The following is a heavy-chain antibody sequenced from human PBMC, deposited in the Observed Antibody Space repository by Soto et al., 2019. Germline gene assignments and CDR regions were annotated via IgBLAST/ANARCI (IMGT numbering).Heavy chain of an antibody. V-gene: IGHV3-30*18. D-gene: IGHD3-16*02. CDR1: GFTFSSYG. J-gene: IGHJ6*02. CDR3: AKGSSPHYYGMDV. Sequence: QVQLVESGGGVVQPGRSLRLSCAASGFTFSSYGMHWVRQAPGKGLEWVAVISYDGSNKYYADSVKGRFTISRDNSKNTLYLQMNSLRAEDTAVYYSAKGSSPHYYGMDVWGQGTTVTVSS. CDR2: ISYDGSNK.